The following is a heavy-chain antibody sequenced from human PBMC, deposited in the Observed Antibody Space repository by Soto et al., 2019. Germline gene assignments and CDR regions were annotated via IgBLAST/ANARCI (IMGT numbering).Heavy chain of an antibody. CDR2: IYYSGST. V-gene: IGHV4-59*01. Sequence: SETLSLTCTVSGGSISSYYWSWIRQPPGKGLEWIGYIYYSGSTNYNPSLKSRVTISVDTSKNQFSLKLSSVTAADTAVYYCARDRGPMDVWGKGPTVTVS. CDR1: GGSISSYY. CDR3: ARDRGPMDV. J-gene: IGHJ6*03. D-gene: IGHD1-26*01.